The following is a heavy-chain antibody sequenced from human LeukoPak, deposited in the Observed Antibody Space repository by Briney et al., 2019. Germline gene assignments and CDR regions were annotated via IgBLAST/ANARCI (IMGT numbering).Heavy chain of an antibody. CDR2: ISYDGSNK. J-gene: IGHJ4*02. D-gene: IGHD2-15*01. V-gene: IGHV3-30*18. CDR1: GFSFSNYG. CDR3: AKGRGYCSGSSCPTGGD. Sequence: GRSPRLSCAASGFSFSNYGMHWVRQAPGKGLEWVAVISYDGSNKYHAGSVEGRFTISRDNSRDTLYLQLDSLRSEDTAVYYCAKGRGYCSGSSCPTGGDWGQGTLVTVSS.